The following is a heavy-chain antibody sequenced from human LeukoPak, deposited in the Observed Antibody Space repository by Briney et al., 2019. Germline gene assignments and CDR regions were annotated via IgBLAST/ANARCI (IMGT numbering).Heavy chain of an antibody. CDR2: IYPGDSDT. Sequence: GESLKISFKGSGYSFTSYWIGWVRQMPGKGLEWMGIIYPGDSDTRYSPSFQGLVTISADKSISTAYLQWSSLKASDTAMYYCASHAYHYGSGSSPRAEYFQHWGQGTLVTVSS. D-gene: IGHD3-10*01. CDR3: ASHAYHYGSGSSPRAEYFQH. CDR1: GYSFTSYW. V-gene: IGHV5-51*01. J-gene: IGHJ1*01.